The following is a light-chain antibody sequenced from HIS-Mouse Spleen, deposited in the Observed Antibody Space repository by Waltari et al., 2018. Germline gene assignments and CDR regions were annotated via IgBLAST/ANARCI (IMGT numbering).Light chain of an antibody. V-gene: IGKV1-9*01. J-gene: IGKJ4*01. CDR1: PGISSY. Sequence: DIQLTQSPSFLSASVGDRVTITCRASPGISSYLAWYQQKPGKAPKLLIYAASTLQSVVPSRFSGSGSGTEFTLTISSLQPEDFATYYCQQLNSYPLTFGGGTKVEIK. CDR2: AAS. CDR3: QQLNSYPLT.